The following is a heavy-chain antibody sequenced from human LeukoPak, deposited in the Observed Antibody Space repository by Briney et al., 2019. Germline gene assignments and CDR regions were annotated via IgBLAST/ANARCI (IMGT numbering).Heavy chain of an antibody. CDR2: ISSSSSYI. D-gene: IGHD3-22*01. J-gene: IGHJ4*02. Sequence: GGSLRLSCAASGFTFSSYSMNWVRQAPGKGLEWVSSISSSSSYIYYADSVKGRFTISRDNATNSLYLQMNSLRAEDTAVYYCARDRQYYDSSGYPSFFDYWGQGTLVTVSS. V-gene: IGHV3-21*01. CDR1: GFTFSSYS. CDR3: ARDRQYYDSSGYPSFFDY.